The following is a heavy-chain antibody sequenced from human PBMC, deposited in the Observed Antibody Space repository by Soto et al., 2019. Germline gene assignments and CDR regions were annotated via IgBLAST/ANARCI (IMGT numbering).Heavy chain of an antibody. CDR2: INPNSGGT. Sequence: ASLKVSCKASGYTFTGYYMHWVRQAPGQGLEWMGWINPNSGGTNYAQKFQGRVTMTRDTSISTAYMELSRLRSDDTAVYYCARVVVAATLSYYYYGMDVWGQGTTVTVSS. V-gene: IGHV1-2*02. CDR1: GYTFTGYY. J-gene: IGHJ6*02. CDR3: ARVVVAATLSYYYYGMDV. D-gene: IGHD2-15*01.